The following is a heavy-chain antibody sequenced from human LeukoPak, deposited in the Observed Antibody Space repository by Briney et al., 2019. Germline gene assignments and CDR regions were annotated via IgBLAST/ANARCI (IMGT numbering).Heavy chain of an antibody. D-gene: IGHD2-21*02. CDR1: GGSISNGDYY. V-gene: IGHV4-30-4*01. Sequence: SETLSLTCTVSGGSISNGDYYWSWIRQPPGKGPEWIGYLAYTGATNCSPSLKSRVTILLDMSKTQFSLKLTSVTAADTAVYYCARYPFCGGNCYQNWFDPWGQGTLVTVSS. J-gene: IGHJ5*02. CDR2: LAYTGAT. CDR3: ARYPFCGGNCYQNWFDP.